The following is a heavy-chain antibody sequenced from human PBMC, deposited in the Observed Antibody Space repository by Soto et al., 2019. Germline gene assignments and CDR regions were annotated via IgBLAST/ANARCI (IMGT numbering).Heavy chain of an antibody. CDR1: GLTFSSYA. Sequence: GGSLRLSCAASGLTFSSYAMSWVRQAPGKGLEWVSAISGSGGSTYYADSVKGRFTISRDNSKNTLYLQMNSLRAEDTAVYYCAKDRAGAPDAFDIWGQGTMVTVSS. D-gene: IGHD1-26*01. CDR2: ISGSGGST. J-gene: IGHJ3*02. V-gene: IGHV3-23*01. CDR3: AKDRAGAPDAFDI.